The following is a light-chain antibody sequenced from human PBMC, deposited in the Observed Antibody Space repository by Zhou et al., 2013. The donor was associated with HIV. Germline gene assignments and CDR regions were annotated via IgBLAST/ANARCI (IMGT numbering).Light chain of an antibody. CDR3: QKYGSSPPMT. J-gene: IGKJ3*01. CDR1: QYMDVNY. Sequence: EIVLTQSPGTLSLSPGERATLSCRASQYMDVNYLAWYQQRPGQAPRLLIYGGSSRATGVPDRFSGSVSGTDFTLTISRLEPEDFAVYYCQKYGSSPPMTFGPGTKVDIK. V-gene: IGKV3-20*01. CDR2: GGS.